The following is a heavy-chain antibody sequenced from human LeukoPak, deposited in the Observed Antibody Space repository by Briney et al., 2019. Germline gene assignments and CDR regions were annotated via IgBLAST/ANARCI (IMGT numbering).Heavy chain of an antibody. CDR2: INPNSGGT. J-gene: IGHJ4*02. CDR3: ARERTLTSCYDY. V-gene: IGHV1-2*02. CDR1: GYTFIGYY. D-gene: IGHD2-15*01. Sequence: ASVKVSCKASGYTFIGYYMHWVRQAPGQGLEWMGWINPNSGGTNYAQKFQGRVTMTRDTSISTAYTELSRLRSDDTAVYYCARERTLTSCYDYWGQGTLVTVSS.